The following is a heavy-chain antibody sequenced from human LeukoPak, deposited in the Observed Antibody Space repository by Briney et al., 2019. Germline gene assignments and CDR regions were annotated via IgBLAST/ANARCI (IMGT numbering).Heavy chain of an antibody. D-gene: IGHD2-15*01. CDR2: IKSKTDGGTT. Sequence: GGSLRLSCAASGYTFSNAWMSWVRQAPGKGLEWVGRIKSKTDGGTTDYGAPVKGRFTISRDDSKNTLSLQMNSLKTEDTAVYYCTTQRYCSGGSCSDHWGQGTLVTVSS. V-gene: IGHV3-15*01. J-gene: IGHJ4*02. CDR1: GYTFSNAW. CDR3: TTQRYCSGGSCSDH.